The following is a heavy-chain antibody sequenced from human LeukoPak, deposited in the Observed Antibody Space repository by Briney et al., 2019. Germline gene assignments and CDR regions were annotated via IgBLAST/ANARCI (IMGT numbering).Heavy chain of an antibody. V-gene: IGHV3-48*01. J-gene: IGHJ4*02. CDR3: AKFLVVVAAGFDY. CDR1: GFTFSSYS. CDR2: ISSSSSTI. Sequence: PGGSLRLSCAASGFTFSSYSMNWVRQAPGKGLEWVSYISSSSSTIYYADSVKGRFTISRDNSKNTLYLQMNSLRAEDTAVYYCAKFLVVVAAGFDYWGQGTLVTVSS. D-gene: IGHD2-15*01.